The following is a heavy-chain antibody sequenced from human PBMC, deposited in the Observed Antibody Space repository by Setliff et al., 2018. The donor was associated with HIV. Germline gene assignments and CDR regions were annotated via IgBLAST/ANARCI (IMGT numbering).Heavy chain of an antibody. V-gene: IGHV4-61*02. CDR2: IYTSGST. J-gene: IGHJ4*02. D-gene: IGHD3-22*01. CDR3: ARDRNYYDSSVFDY. Sequence: SETLSLTCTVSGGSISSGSYYWSWIRRPAGKGLEWIGRIYTSGSTNYNPSLKSRVTISVDTSKNQFSLKLSSVTAADTAVYYCARDRNYYDSSVFDYWGQGTLVTVSS. CDR1: GGSISSGSYY.